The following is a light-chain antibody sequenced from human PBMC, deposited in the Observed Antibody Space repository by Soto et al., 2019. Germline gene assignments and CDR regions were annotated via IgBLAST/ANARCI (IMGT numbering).Light chain of an antibody. Sequence: QSVLTQPPSASGSPGQSVTISCTGTSSDVGGYNYVSWYQHHPGKAPKVMIYEVSKRPSGVPDRFSGSKSGNTASLTVSGLQAEDEADYYCSSYAGSNNFKVFGGGTKVTVL. CDR3: SSYAGSNNFKV. CDR2: EVS. J-gene: IGLJ2*01. V-gene: IGLV2-8*01. CDR1: SSDVGGYNY.